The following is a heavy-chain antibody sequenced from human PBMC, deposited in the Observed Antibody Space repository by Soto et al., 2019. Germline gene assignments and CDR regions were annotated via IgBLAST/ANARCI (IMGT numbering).Heavy chain of an antibody. J-gene: IGHJ4*02. D-gene: IGHD3-22*01. V-gene: IGHV1-69*01. CDR3: ARGVYYDSSGPLYYFDY. CDR1: GGTLSSDA. CDR2: IIPIFGTA. Sequence: GASVKGACKGSGGTLSSDAGSWGRQAPGQGLEWMGGIIPIFGTANYAQKFQGRVTITADESTSTAYMELSSLRSEDTAVYYCARGVYYDSSGPLYYFDYWGQGTLVTVS.